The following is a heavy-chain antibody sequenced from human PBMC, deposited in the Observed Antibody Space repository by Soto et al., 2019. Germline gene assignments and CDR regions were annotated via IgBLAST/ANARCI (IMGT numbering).Heavy chain of an antibody. D-gene: IGHD3-10*01. Sequence: EVQLVESGGGLVQPGGSLRLSCATSGFTFSDHYLDWVRQAAGKGLEWVGRSKNRGQGFATEYAASVQGRFTISRDDSKSSLYLHMNSLKTEDTAVYYCVLLVRGVINYWDQGTLVTVSS. V-gene: IGHV3-72*01. J-gene: IGHJ4*02. CDR3: VLLVRGVINY. CDR1: GFTFSDHY. CDR2: SKNRGQGFAT.